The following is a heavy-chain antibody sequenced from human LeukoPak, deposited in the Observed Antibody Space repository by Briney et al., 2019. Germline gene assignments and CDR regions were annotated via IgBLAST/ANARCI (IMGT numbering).Heavy chain of an antibody. CDR1: GGSFSGYY. Sequence: SETLSLTCAVYGGSFSGYYWSWIRQPPGKGLEWIGEINHSGSTNYKPSLKSRVTISVDTSKNQFSLKLSSVTAADTAVYYCAKGRGKYCSSTSCVPGNYFDYWGQGTLVTVSS. V-gene: IGHV4-34*01. CDR2: INHSGST. J-gene: IGHJ4*02. D-gene: IGHD2-2*01. CDR3: AKGRGKYCSSTSCVPGNYFDY.